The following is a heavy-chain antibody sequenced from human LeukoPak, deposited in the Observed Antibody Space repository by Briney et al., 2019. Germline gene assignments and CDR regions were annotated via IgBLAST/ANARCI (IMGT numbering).Heavy chain of an antibody. V-gene: IGHV1-69*13. Sequence: GASVKVSCKASGGTFSSYAISWVRQAPGQGLEWMGGIIPIFGTANYAQKFQGRVTITADESTSTAYMELSSLRSEDTAVYYCARDSVGNSFLDYWGQGTLVTVSS. D-gene: IGHD4-23*01. J-gene: IGHJ4*02. CDR2: IIPIFGTA. CDR1: GGTFSSYA. CDR3: ARDSVGNSFLDY.